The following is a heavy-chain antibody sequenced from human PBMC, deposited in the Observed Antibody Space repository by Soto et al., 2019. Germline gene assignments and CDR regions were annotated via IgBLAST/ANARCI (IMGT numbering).Heavy chain of an antibody. CDR2: ISYDGSNK. V-gene: IGHV3-30-3*01. CDR3: ARAGPPFQLWLPGKAFDI. J-gene: IGHJ3*02. D-gene: IGHD5-18*01. CDR1: GFTFSSYA. Sequence: QVQLVESGGGVVQPGRSLRLSCAASGFTFSSYAMHWVRQAPGKGLEWVAVISYDGSNKYYADSVKGRFTISRDNSKNPLYRQMNSLRAEDTAVYYCARAGPPFQLWLPGKAFDIWGQGTMVTVSS.